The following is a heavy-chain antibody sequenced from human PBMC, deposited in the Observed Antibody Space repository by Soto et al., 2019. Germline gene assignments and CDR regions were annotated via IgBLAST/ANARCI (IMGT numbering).Heavy chain of an antibody. Sequence: PSQTLSLTCAISGDSVSSNSAAWNWTRQSPSRGLEWLGRTYYRSKWYNDYAVSVKSRITINPDTSKNQFSLQLNSVTPEDTAVYYCARNDLEWLAVFDYWGQGTLVTVSS. CDR3: ARNDLEWLAVFDY. CDR2: TYYRSKWYN. V-gene: IGHV6-1*01. D-gene: IGHD3-3*01. CDR1: GDSVSSNSAA. J-gene: IGHJ4*02.